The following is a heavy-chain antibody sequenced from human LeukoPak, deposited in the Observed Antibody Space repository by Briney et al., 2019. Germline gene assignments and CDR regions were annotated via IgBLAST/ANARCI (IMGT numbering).Heavy chain of an antibody. CDR2: ISSSSSTI. D-gene: IGHD5-24*01. V-gene: IGHV3-48*03. Sequence: GGSLRLSCAASGFTFSSYEMNWVRQAPGKGLEWVSYISSSSSTIYYADSVKGRFTISRHNGRNSLYLEMNSLRAEDTAVYYCARPRGNVEMATFPFDYWGQGTLVTVSS. CDR3: ARPRGNVEMATFPFDY. CDR1: GFTFSSYE. J-gene: IGHJ4*02.